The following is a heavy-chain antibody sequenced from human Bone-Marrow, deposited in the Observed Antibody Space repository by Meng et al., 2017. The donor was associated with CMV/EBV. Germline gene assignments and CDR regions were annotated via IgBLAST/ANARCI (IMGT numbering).Heavy chain of an antibody. J-gene: IGHJ6*02. CDR3: ALEEVVYYYYGMDV. V-gene: IGHV1-69*05. CDR2: IIPIFGTA. Sequence: SVKVSCKASGYTFTDYYIHWVRQAPGQGLEWMGGIIPIFGTANYAQKFQGRVTITTDESTSTAYMELSSLRSEDTAVYYCALEEVVYYYYGMDVWGQGTTVTVSS. CDR1: GYTFTDYY. D-gene: IGHD1-1*01.